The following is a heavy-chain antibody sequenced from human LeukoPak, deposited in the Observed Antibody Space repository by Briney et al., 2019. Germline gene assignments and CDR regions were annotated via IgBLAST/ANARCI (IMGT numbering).Heavy chain of an antibody. J-gene: IGHJ4*02. CDR1: GFTVSDSY. Sequence: GGSLRLSCAASGFTVSDSYTSWVRQAPGKGLEWVSVIYNVGTTEYADSVRGRFTITRDNSKNTLYLRMNGLRPEDTAVYYCARENGYCSTTSCPFGYWGQGTLVTVSS. V-gene: IGHV3-66*02. D-gene: IGHD2-2*01. CDR2: IYNVGTT. CDR3: ARENGYCSTTSCPFGY.